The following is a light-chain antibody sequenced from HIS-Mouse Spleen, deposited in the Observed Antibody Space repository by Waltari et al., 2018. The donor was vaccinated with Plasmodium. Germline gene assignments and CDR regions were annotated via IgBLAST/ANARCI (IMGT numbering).Light chain of an antibody. J-gene: IGLJ1*01. CDR1: ALPKQY. Sequence: SYELTQPPSVSVSPGQTARITCSGDALPKQYAYWYQQKPGQAPVLVIDKDSDSPPGIPERFAGSSSGTTVTLTISGVQAEDEADYYCQSADSSGTYVFGTGTKVTVL. CDR2: KDS. V-gene: IGLV3-25*03. CDR3: QSADSSGTYV.